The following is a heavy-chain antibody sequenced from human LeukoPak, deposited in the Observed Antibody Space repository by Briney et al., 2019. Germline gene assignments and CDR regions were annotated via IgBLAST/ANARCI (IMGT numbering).Heavy chain of an antibody. CDR1: GGSISSGGYY. D-gene: IGHD2-2*01. CDR2: IYYSGST. V-gene: IGHV4-31*03. CDR3: ARGPGYCSSTSCFYYYYYYMDV. J-gene: IGHJ6*03. Sequence: SQTLSLICTVSGGSISSGGYYWSWIRQHPGKGLEWIGYIYYSGSTYYNPSLKSRVTISVDTSKNKFSLKLSSVTAAATAVYYCARGPGYCSSTSCFYYYYYYMDVWGKGTTVTVSS.